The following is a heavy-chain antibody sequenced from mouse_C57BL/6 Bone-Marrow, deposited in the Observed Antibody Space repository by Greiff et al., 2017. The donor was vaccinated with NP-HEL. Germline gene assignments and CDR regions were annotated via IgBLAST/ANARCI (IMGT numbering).Heavy chain of an antibody. Sequence: VQLQQSGAELVRPGASVKLSCTASGFNIKDDYMHWVKQRPEQGLEWIGWIDPENGDTEYASKFQGKATITADTSSNTAYLQLSSLTSEDTAVYYCTFIYYYVSWFAYWGQGTLVTVSA. CDR3: TFIYYYVSWFAY. CDR2: IDPENGDT. V-gene: IGHV14-4*01. CDR1: GFNIKDDY. D-gene: IGHD1-1*01. J-gene: IGHJ3*01.